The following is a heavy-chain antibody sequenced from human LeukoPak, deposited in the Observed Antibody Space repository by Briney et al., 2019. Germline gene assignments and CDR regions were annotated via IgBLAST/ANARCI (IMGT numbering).Heavy chain of an antibody. CDR1: GYTFTSYD. CDR3: ARGLPAGSEYPLDY. D-gene: IGHD2-2*01. CDR2: MNPNSGNT. J-gene: IGHJ4*02. Sequence: EASVKVSCKASGYTFTSYDINWVRQATGQGLEWMGWMNPNSGNTGYAQKFQGRVTMTRNTSISTAYMELSSLRSEDTAVYYCARGLPAGSEYPLDYWGQGTLVTVSS. V-gene: IGHV1-8*01.